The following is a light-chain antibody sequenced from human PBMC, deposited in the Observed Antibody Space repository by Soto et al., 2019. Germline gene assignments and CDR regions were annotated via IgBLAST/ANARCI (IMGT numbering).Light chain of an antibody. CDR3: QSYDSSSVV. Sequence: QSVLTQPPSVSGAPGQRVTISCTGSSSNIGAGYDVHWYQQLPGTAPKLLIYGNSNRPSGVPDRFSGSKSGTSASLAITGLQAEDEADYYCQSYDSSSVVFGGGTQLTV. V-gene: IGLV1-40*01. CDR1: SSNIGAGYD. J-gene: IGLJ2*01. CDR2: GNS.